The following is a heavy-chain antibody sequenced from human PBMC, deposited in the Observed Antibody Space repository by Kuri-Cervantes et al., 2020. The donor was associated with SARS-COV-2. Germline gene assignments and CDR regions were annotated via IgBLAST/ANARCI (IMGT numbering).Heavy chain of an antibody. CDR3: TKGGRYYGSGFGMGV. D-gene: IGHD3-10*01. J-gene: IGHJ6*02. Sequence: GGSLRLSCVASGFPFDDYAMHWVRQTPGKGLEWVSGMSWNSNNVGYADSVKGRFTVSRDNARNSLYLQMHSLRTEDTAVYYCTKGGRYYGSGFGMGVWGQGTTVTVSS. V-gene: IGHV3-9*01. CDR2: MSWNSNNV. CDR1: GFPFDDYA.